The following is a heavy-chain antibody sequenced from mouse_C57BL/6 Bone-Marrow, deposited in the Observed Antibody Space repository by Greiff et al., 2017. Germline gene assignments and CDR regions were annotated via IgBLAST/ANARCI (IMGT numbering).Heavy chain of an antibody. CDR3: SRGSRGAWFAY. CDR1: GFNIKNTY. CDR2: IDPANGNT. Sequence: VQLQQSVAELVRPGASVTLSCTASGFNIKNTYMHWVKQRPEQGLEWIGRIDPANGNTKYAPKCQGKAIITAETSSTTAYLQRSSLTSEDPSIYYCSRGSRGAWFAYWGQGTLVTVSA. D-gene: IGHD1-1*01. J-gene: IGHJ3*01. V-gene: IGHV14-3*01.